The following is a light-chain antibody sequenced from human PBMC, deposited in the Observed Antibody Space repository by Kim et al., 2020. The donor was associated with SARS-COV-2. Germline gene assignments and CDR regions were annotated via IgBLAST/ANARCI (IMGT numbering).Light chain of an antibody. CDR2: GKN. CDR3: NSRDTRGNHLV. V-gene: IGLV3-19*01. CDR1: SLRSYY. J-gene: IGLJ2*01. Sequence: SSELTQDPAVSVVLGQTVRITCQGDSLRSYYASWYQQKPGQAPVLVIYGKNNRPSGIPDRFSGSSSGNTASLTITGAPAEDEADYYCNSRDTRGNHLVFG.